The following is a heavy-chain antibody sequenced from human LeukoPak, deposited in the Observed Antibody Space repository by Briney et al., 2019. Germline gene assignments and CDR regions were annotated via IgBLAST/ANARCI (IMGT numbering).Heavy chain of an antibody. V-gene: IGHV3-23*01. D-gene: IGHD1-14*01. Sequence: GGSLRLSCAASGFTFSTYAVSWVRQIPGKGLEWVSAISGSDDGTYYADSVKGRFTISRDNSKNTLYLQMNSLRAEDTAVYYCAKDNKGTPDYWGQGTLVTVSS. J-gene: IGHJ4*02. CDR2: ISGSDDGT. CDR1: GFTFSTYA. CDR3: AKDNKGTPDY.